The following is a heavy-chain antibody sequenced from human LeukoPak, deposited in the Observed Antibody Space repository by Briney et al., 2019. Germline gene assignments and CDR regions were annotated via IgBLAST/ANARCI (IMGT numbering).Heavy chain of an antibody. CDR3: ARALSSSWFNYYYYGMDV. J-gene: IGHJ6*02. CDR2: INHSGST. CDR1: GGSLSGYY. D-gene: IGHD6-13*01. Sequence: PSETLSLTCAVYGGSLSGYYWSWIRQPPGKGLEWIGEINHSGSTNYNPSLKSRVTISVDTSKNQFSLKLSSVTAADTAVYYCARALSSSWFNYYYYGMDVWGQGTTVTVPS. V-gene: IGHV4-34*01.